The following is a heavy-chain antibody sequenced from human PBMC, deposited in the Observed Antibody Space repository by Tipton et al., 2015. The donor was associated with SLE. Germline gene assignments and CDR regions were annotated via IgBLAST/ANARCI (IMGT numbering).Heavy chain of an antibody. CDR2: ISSSGSTI. D-gene: IGHD7-27*01. CDR1: GFTFSSYE. Sequence: SLRLSCAASGFTFSSYEMNWVRQAPGKGLEWDSYISSSGSTIYYADSVKGRFTISRDNAKNSLYLQMNSLRAEDTAVYYCAELGMGWYFDLWGRGTLVTVSS. V-gene: IGHV3-48*03. CDR3: AELGMGWYFDL. J-gene: IGHJ2*01.